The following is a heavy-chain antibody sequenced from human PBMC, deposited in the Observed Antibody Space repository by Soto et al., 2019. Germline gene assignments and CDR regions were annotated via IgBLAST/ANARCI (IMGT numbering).Heavy chain of an antibody. Sequence: SETLSLTCAVYGGSFSGYYWSWIRQPPGKGLEWIGEINHSGSTNYNPSLKSRVTISVDTSKNQFSLNLSSVTAADTAVYYCAIRRRAYDILTGYYNYYYYMDVWGKGTTVTVSS. CDR1: GGSFSGYY. CDR3: AIRRRAYDILTGYYNYYYYMDV. CDR2: INHSGST. V-gene: IGHV4-34*01. J-gene: IGHJ6*03. D-gene: IGHD3-9*01.